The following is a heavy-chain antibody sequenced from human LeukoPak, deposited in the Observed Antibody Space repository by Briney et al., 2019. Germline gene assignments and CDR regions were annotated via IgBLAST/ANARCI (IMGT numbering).Heavy chain of an antibody. D-gene: IGHD3-10*01. V-gene: IGHV1-69*13. CDR3: ARRITRVRGVTTDNWFDP. CDR2: IIPIFGTA. Sequence: ASVKVSCKASGGTFSSDAISWVRQAPGKGLEWMGGIIPIFGTANYAQKFQGRVTITADESTSTAYMELCSLRSEDTAVYYCARRITRVRGVTTDNWFDPWGQGTLVSVSS. CDR1: GGTFSSDA. J-gene: IGHJ5*02.